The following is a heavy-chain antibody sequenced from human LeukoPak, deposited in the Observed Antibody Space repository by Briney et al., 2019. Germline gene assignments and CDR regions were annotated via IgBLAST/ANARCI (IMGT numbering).Heavy chain of an antibody. J-gene: IGHJ4*02. CDR2: ISNSGTII. CDR1: GFTFSDYY. V-gene: IGHV3-11*04. Sequence: PGGSLRLSCAASGFTFSDYYMSWMRQAPGKGLEWVSYISNSGTIIHDADSVKGRFTISRDNAKNSLHLQMNSLRAEDTAVYYCASLDVEPAADYWGQGTLVTVSS. D-gene: IGHD2-2*01. CDR3: ASLDVEPAADY.